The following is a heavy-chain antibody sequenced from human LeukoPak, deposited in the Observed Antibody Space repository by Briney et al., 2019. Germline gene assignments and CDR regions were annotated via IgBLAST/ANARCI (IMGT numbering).Heavy chain of an antibody. Sequence: ASVKVSCKASGYTFTSYDINWVRQATGQGLEWMGWMNPNSGNTGYAQKFQGRVTITRNTSISTAHMELSSLRSEDTAVYYCAVSLYSSSWYGGKRFDPWGQGTLVTVSS. J-gene: IGHJ5*02. CDR3: AVSLYSSSWYGGKRFDP. V-gene: IGHV1-8*03. CDR2: MNPNSGNT. D-gene: IGHD6-13*01. CDR1: GYTFTSYD.